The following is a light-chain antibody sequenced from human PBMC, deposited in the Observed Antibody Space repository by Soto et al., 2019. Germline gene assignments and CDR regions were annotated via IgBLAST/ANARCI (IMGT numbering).Light chain of an antibody. J-gene: IGKJ5*01. CDR1: QSVSST. CDR2: GAS. CDR3: QQRSNWLT. V-gene: IGKV3-11*01. Sequence: EIVLTQSPATLSVSPGERATLSCRASQSVSSTLAWYQQKPGQAPRLLIYGASSRATGIPDRFSGSGSGTDFTLTISSLEPEDFAVYYCQQRSNWLTFGQGTRLEIK.